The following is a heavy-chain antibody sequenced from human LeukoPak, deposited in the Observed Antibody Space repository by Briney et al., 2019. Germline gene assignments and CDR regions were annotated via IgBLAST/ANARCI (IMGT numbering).Heavy chain of an antibody. D-gene: IGHD3-10*01. CDR3: ARETMVRGVIIAQHFDY. Sequence: GGSLRLSCAASGLTFSSYEMNWVRQAPGKGLEWVSYISSSGSTIYYADSVKGRFTISRDNAKNSLYLQMNSLRAEDTAVYYCARETMVRGVIIAQHFDYWGQGTLVTVSS. CDR1: GLTFSSYE. CDR2: ISSSGSTI. J-gene: IGHJ4*02. V-gene: IGHV3-48*03.